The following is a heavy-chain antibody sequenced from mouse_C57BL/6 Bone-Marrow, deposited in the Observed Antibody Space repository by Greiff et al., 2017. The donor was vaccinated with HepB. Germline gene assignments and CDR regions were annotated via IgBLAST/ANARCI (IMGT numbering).Heavy chain of an antibody. CDR1: GFTFTDYY. J-gene: IGHJ1*03. CDR3: ARYGTTDHWYFDV. D-gene: IGHD4-1*02. CDR2: IRNKANGYTT. V-gene: IGHV7-3*01. Sequence: EVQLVESGGGLVQPGGSLSLSCAASGFTFTDYYMSWVRQPPGKALEWLGFIRNKANGYTTEYSASVKGRFTISRDNSQSSLYLQMNALRAEDSATYYCARYGTTDHWYFDVWGTGTTVTVSS.